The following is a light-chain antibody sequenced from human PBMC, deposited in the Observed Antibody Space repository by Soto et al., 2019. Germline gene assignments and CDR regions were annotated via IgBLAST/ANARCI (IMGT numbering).Light chain of an antibody. CDR2: EVS. J-gene: IGKJ1*01. Sequence: IVMTQTPLSLSVTLGQPASISCKSSQSLQHSDGKTYLYWYLQRPGQPPQLLMSEVSDRFSGVPDRFSGSGSGTDFTLTISRVEAEDVGLYSCMQTKQLPLTFGPGTKV. CDR3: MQTKQLPLT. CDR1: QSLQHSDGKTY. V-gene: IGKV2D-29*01.